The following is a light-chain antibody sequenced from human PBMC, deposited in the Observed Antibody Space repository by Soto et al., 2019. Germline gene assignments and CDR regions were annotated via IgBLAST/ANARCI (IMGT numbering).Light chain of an antibody. CDR1: QSISSW. V-gene: IGKV1-5*01. J-gene: IGKJ4*01. Sequence: DIQMTQSPSTLSASVGDRVIITCRASQSISSWLAWYQQKPGKAPKLLIYDASSLESGVPSRFSGSGSGTEFTLTISSLQPDDFATYYCQQYNTYPGLTFGGGTKVEIK. CDR2: DAS. CDR3: QQYNTYPGLT.